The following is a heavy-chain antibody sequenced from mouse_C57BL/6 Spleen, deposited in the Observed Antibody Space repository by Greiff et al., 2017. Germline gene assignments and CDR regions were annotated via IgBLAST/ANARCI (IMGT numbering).Heavy chain of an antibody. D-gene: IGHD2-5*01. CDR1: GYSFTDYN. CDR3: ARRAYSNSWFAY. Sequence: VHVKQSGPELVKPGASVKISCKASGYSFTDYNMNWVKQSNGKSLEWIGVINPNYGTTSYNQKFKGKATLTVDQSSSTAYMQLNSLTSEDSAVYYCARRAYSNSWFAYWGQGTLVTVSA. CDR2: INPNYGTT. J-gene: IGHJ3*01. V-gene: IGHV1-39*01.